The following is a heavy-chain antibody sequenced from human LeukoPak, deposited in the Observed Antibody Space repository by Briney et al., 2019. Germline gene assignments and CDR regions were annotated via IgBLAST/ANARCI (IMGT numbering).Heavy chain of an antibody. CDR1: GDSISSGNYS. Sequence: SETLSLTCTVSGDSISSGNYSWSWIRQPPGKGLEWIGYIYYSGSTYYNPSLKSRVTISVDTSKNQFSLKLSSVTAADTAVYYCARGGSWLYEFDYWGQGTLVTVSS. D-gene: IGHD6-13*01. CDR2: IYYSGST. V-gene: IGHV4-30-4*07. J-gene: IGHJ4*02. CDR3: ARGGSWLYEFDY.